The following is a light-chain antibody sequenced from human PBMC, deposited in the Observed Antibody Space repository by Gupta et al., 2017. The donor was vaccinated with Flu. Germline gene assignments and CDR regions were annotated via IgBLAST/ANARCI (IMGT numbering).Light chain of an antibody. CDR3: QQYHCTPRT. V-gene: IGKV4-1*01. CDR1: RSVFNTLVNRNY. J-gene: IGKJ1*01. CDR2: WAS. Sequence: DIVLRHSLDSLAVSMGERATIDCRSSRSVFNTLVNRNYLAWYQQKPAKSPKLLIYWASARESGVPDRFSGSGSGTDFTLTISSLQPEDVAIYYCQQYHCTPRTFGQGTKVEIK.